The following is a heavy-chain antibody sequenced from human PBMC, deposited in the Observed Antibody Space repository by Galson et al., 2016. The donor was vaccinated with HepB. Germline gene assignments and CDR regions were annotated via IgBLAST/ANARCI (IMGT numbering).Heavy chain of an antibody. D-gene: IGHD3-22*01. CDR2: IYHSGST. J-gene: IGHJ4*01. CDR3: VRGYDSGVYYSWGVFDY. V-gene: IGHV4-61*08. CDR1: GASVSSAAYY. Sequence: SETLSLTCIVSGASVSSAAYYWSWVRQPPGKTLEWIGYIYHSGSTKYNPSLQNRVTISVDTSTNQFSLKLSSVTAADTAVYYCVRGYDSGVYYSWGVFDYWGRGTLVTVSS.